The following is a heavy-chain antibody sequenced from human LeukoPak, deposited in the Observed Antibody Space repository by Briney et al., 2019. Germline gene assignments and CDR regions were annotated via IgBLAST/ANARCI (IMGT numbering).Heavy chain of an antibody. CDR3: AKKGASYYYDSSGYN. CDR1: GFTFSSYA. J-gene: IGHJ4*02. V-gene: IGHV3-23*01. CDR2: ISGSGGST. D-gene: IGHD3-22*01. Sequence: PGGSLRLSCAASGFTFSSYAMSRVRQAPGRGLEWVSAISGSGGSTYYADSVKGRFTISRDNSKNTLYLQMNSLRAEDTAVYYCAKKGASYYYDSSGYNWGQGTLVTVSS.